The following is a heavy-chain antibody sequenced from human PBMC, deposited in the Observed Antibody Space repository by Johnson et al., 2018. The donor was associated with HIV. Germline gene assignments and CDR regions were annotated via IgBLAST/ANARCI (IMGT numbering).Heavy chain of an antibody. CDR3: ARGDYYDSSGTDAFDI. J-gene: IGHJ3*02. D-gene: IGHD3-22*01. CDR2: ISYDGSSK. V-gene: IGHV3-30*14. CDR1: RFSFSDYA. Sequence: QVQLVESGGGVVQPGRSLRVSCAASRFSFSDYAMHWVRQAPGKGLEWVAVISYDGSSKYYADSVKGRFTISRVNSKNTLFLQMNSLRAEDTAVYYCARGDYYDSSGTDAFDIWGQGTMVTVSS.